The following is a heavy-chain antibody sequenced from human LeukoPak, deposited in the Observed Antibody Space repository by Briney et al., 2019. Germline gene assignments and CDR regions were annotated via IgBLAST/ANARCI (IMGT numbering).Heavy chain of an antibody. CDR3: ARGLRYFDWFI. Sequence: KPSETLSLTCTVSGGSISSSSYYWGWIRQPPGKGLEWIGSIYYSGTTYYNPSLKSRVTISVDTSKNQFSLKLSSVTAADTAVYYCARGLRYFDWFIWGQGTLVTVSS. D-gene: IGHD3-9*01. CDR1: GGSISSSSYY. V-gene: IGHV4-39*07. CDR2: IYYSGTT. J-gene: IGHJ4*02.